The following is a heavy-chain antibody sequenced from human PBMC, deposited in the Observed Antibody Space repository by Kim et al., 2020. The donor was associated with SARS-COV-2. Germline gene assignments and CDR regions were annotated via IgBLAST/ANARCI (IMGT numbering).Heavy chain of an antibody. CDR2: ISWNSGSI. CDR1: GFTFDDYA. Sequence: GGSLRLSCAASGFTFDDYAMHWVRQAPGKGLEWVSGISWNSGSIGYADSVKGRFTISRDNAKNSLYLQMNSLRAEDTALYYCAKGKHIVGTIVALGGFDYSGQGTLVNASP. V-gene: IGHV3-9*01. CDR3: AKGKHIVGTIVALGGFDY. J-gene: IGHJ4*02. D-gene: IGHD5-12*01.